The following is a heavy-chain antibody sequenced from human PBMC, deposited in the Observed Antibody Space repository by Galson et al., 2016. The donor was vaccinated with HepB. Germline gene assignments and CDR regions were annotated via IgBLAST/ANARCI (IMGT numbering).Heavy chain of an antibody. J-gene: IGHJ4*02. D-gene: IGHD2-15*01. V-gene: IGHV1-2*04. CDR1: GYTFTAHY. CDR3: ARDTDCSGGSCLDY. CDR2: INPNSGGT. Sequence: SVKVSCKASGYTFTAHYLHWVRQAPGQGLEWMGWINPNSGGTNYAQKFQGWVTMTRDTAISTAYMELSRLRSDDTAVYYCARDTDCSGGSCLDYWGQGTLVTVSS.